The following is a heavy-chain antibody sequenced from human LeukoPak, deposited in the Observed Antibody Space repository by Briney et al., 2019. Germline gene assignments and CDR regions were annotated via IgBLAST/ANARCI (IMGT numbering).Heavy chain of an antibody. V-gene: IGHV3-48*03. CDR1: GFTFSSYA. CDR2: ISSSGSPR. Sequence: GGSLRLSCAASGFTFSSYAMNWVRQAPGKGLEWVSYISSSGSPRYYADSVKGRFTISRDNAKNSLYLQMNSLRAEDTALYYCARSFDYWGQGTLVTVSS. J-gene: IGHJ4*02. CDR3: ARSFDY.